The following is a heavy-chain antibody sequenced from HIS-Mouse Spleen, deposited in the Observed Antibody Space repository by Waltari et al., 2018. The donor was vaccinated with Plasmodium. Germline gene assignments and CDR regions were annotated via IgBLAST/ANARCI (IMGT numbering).Heavy chain of an antibody. CDR1: VCSIRSGGSS. Sequence: VQLQESGPGLVKPSQTLSLTCTVSVCSIRSGGSSWTWSRQHPGKGMEWIGYIYYSGSTYYNPSLKSRVTISVDTSKNQFSLKLSSVTAADTAVYYCARVSPPANWGALNAFDIWGQGTMVTVSS. CDR3: ARVSPPANWGALNAFDI. J-gene: IGHJ3*02. V-gene: IGHV4-31*03. CDR2: IYYSGST. D-gene: IGHD7-27*01.